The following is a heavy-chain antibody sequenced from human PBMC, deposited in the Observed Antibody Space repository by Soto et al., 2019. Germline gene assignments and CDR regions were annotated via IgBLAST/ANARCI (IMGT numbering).Heavy chain of an antibody. V-gene: IGHV4-31*11. CDR3: PRLHFRGIDY. Sequence: SETLSLTCAVSGGSISSGGYSWSWIRQHPGKGLEWIGYIYYSGSTYYNPSLKSRVTISVDTSKNQFSLKLSSVTAADTAVYYCPRLHFRGIDYWGQGTLVTVSS. J-gene: IGHJ4*02. D-gene: IGHD4-4*01. CDR1: GGSISSGGYS. CDR2: IYYSGST.